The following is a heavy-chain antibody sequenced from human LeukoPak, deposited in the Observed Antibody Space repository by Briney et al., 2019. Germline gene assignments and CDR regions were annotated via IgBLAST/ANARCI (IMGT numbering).Heavy chain of an antibody. D-gene: IGHD6-19*01. CDR1: GGSISSYY. Sequence: SETLSLTCSVSGGSISSYYWSWIRQPPGKGVEWIGYIYYSGYTNYNPSLKSRVTMSVDTSKNQFSLQLSSVTAADTAVYYCARGQAVAGVWGQGTLVTVSS. CDR3: ARGQAVAGV. V-gene: IGHV4-59*01. J-gene: IGHJ4*02. CDR2: IYYSGYT.